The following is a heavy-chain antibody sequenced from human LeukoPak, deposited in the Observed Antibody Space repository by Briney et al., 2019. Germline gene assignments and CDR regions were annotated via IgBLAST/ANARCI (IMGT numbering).Heavy chain of an antibody. CDR2: INPNSGGT. D-gene: IGHD5-18*01. CDR3: AGRPDTAIVPIFDY. CDR1: GYTFTNYA. J-gene: IGHJ4*02. Sequence: ASVKVSCRASGYTFTNYAIHWVRQAPGQGLEWMGWINPNSGGTNYAQKFQGRVTMTGDTSISTAYMELNRLSSDDTAIYYCAGRPDTAIVPIFDYWGQGTLVTVSS. V-gene: IGHV1-2*02.